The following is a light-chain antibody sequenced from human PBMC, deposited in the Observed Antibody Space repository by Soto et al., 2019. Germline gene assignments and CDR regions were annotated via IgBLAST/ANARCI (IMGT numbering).Light chain of an antibody. V-gene: IGKV3-20*01. CDR2: GAS. CDR3: QHYHSGHRSA. Sequence: EVVLSKSPDPKCLFQGKRATLSGRPSQSVTTSLAWYQQKTGQPPRLLISGASRRATGIPDRFSGSGSETDFTLTINCLDPEDFALYYCQHYHSGHRSAIGQGTRLEIK. J-gene: IGKJ5*01. CDR1: QSVTTS.